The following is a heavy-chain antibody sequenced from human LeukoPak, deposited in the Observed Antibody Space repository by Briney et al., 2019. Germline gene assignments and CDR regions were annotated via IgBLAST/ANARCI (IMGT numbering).Heavy chain of an antibody. V-gene: IGHV4-59*12. Sequence: PSETLSLTCTVSGGSISSYYWSWIRQPPGKGLEWIGYIYYSGSPNYNPSLKSRVTISVDTSKNQFSLKLSSVTAADTAVYYCAREGGRQWLVSGALDSWGQGTLVTVSS. J-gene: IGHJ5*01. CDR3: AREGGRQWLVSGALDS. CDR2: IYYSGSP. CDR1: GGSISSYY. D-gene: IGHD6-19*01.